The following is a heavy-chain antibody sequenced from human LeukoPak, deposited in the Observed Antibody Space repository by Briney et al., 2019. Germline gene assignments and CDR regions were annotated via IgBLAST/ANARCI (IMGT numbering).Heavy chain of an antibody. V-gene: IGHV3-30*03. D-gene: IGHD6-19*01. J-gene: IGHJ5*01. CDR3: ARDWGSSGWYNWFDS. CDR1: GSKFSDHY. CDR2: LSHDGSET. Sequence: GGSQRLSCAASGSKFSDHYIDWVRQAPGKGLEWVTMLSHDGSETYYLDSVKGRFSISRDSSKNTLFLQMSSLRPEDTAVYYCARDWGSSGWYNWFDSWGQGTLVTASS.